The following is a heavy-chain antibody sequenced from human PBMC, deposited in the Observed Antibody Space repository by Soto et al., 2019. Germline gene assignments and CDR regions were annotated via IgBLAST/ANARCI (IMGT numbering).Heavy chain of an antibody. CDR1: GFIFNNAW. CDR2: IKSKTDGGTT. CDR3: THLRWGAFEN. D-gene: IGHD3-16*01. J-gene: IGHJ3*02. V-gene: IGHV3-15*07. Sequence: EVQLVESGGGLVKPGGSLTLSCAASGFIFNNAWMNWVRQAPGRGLEWVGRIKSKTDGGTTDYAAPVKGRFTISRDDSKNTLYLQMDSLTTEDTAVYYCTHLRWGAFENWGQGTMVTVSS.